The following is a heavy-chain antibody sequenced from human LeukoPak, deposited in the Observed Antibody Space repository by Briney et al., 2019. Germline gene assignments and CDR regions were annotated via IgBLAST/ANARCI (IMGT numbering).Heavy chain of an antibody. CDR2: INGSSTYI. CDR1: AFTFSSYS. V-gene: IGHV3-21*01. D-gene: IGHD6-19*01. Sequence: GGSLTLSCAASAFTFSSYSMKWVRQAPGKGLEWVSSINGSSTYIYNTDQVRDPFTISTDITKNSLYLQMNSLRAEDTAVYYCAIDLRSSGWYYFESWGQGGLVTVSS. CDR3: AIDLRSSGWYYFES. J-gene: IGHJ4*02.